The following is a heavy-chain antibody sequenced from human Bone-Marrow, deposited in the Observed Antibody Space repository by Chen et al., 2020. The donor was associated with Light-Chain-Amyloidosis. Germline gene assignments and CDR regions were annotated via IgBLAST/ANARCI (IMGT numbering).Heavy chain of an antibody. D-gene: IGHD6-19*01. CDR1: GFTFSNHW. V-gene: IGHV3-7*01. J-gene: IGHJ5*01. CDR2: IKQDGSAK. Sequence: EVQLVESGGGLVQPGGSLRLSCAASGFTFSNHWMRWVRQAPGKGREWVAHIKQDGSAKYFVDSVSGRFIISRDNTKTSLYLQMTSLRAEDTAVYYCARWEYNSGWYWLDSWGQGTLVTVSS. CDR3: ARWEYNSGWYWLDS.